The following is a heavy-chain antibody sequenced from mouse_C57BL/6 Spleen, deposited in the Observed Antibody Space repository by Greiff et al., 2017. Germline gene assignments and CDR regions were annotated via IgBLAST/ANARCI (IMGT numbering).Heavy chain of an antibody. J-gene: IGHJ3*01. CDR2: IYWDDDK. Sequence: QVTLKESGPGILQSSQTLSLTCSFSGFSLSTSGMGVSWIRQPSGKGLEWLAHIYWDDDKRYNPSLKSRLTISKDTSRNQVFLKITSVDTADTATYYCAIYYDYDRIFAYWGQGTLVTVSA. V-gene: IGHV8-12*01. CDR1: GFSLSTSGMG. D-gene: IGHD2-4*01. CDR3: AIYYDYDRIFAY.